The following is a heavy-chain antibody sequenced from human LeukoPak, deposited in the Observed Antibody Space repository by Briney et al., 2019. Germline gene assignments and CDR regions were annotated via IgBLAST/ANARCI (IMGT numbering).Heavy chain of an antibody. D-gene: IGHD2-2*01. CDR1: GGSISSGSYY. Sequence: PSQTLSLTCTVSGGSISSGSYYWSWIRQPAGKGLEWIGRIYTSGSTNYNPSLKSRVTISVDTSKNPFSLKLSSVTAADTAVYYCARARSDIVVVPAALAFDIWAKGQWSPSLQ. CDR3: ARARSDIVVVPAALAFDI. CDR2: IYTSGST. V-gene: IGHV4-61*02. J-gene: IGHJ3*02.